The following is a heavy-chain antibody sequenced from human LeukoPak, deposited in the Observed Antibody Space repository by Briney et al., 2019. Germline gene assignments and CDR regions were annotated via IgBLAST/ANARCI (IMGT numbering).Heavy chain of an antibody. CDR2: MYSSGTI. CDR3: ARVMTTVTTRVDP. D-gene: IGHD4-11*01. J-gene: IGHJ5*02. V-gene: IGHV4-61*01. CDR1: GGSVSGSYY. Sequence: SETLSLTCTDSGGSVSGSYYWNWIRQPPGKGLEWIGYMYSSGTINYNPSLKSRVTVSIDMSKNQFSLKLSSVTAADTAVYYCARVMTTVTTRVDPWGQGTLVTVSS.